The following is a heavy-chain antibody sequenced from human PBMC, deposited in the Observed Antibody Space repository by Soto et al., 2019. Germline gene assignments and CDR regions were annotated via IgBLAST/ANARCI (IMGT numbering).Heavy chain of an antibody. Sequence: GGSLRLSCAATGFTFSSHAMSWVRQAPGKGLEWVGRIKSKTDGGTTDYAAPVKGRFTISRDDSKNTLYLQMNSLKTEDTAVYYCTTVGGIVAAGGSNGPETPTYYGMDVWGQGTTVTVSS. CDR3: TTVGGIVAAGGSNGPETPTYYGMDV. V-gene: IGHV3-15*01. CDR1: GFTFSSHA. D-gene: IGHD6-13*01. CDR2: IKSKTDGGTT. J-gene: IGHJ6*02.